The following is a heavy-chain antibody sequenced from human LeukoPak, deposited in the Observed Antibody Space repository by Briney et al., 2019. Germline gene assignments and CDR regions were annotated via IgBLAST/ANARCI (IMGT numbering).Heavy chain of an antibody. D-gene: IGHD6-19*01. CDR1: GGSISSYS. CDR2: IYYNGST. J-gene: IGHJ3*02. Sequence: PSETLSLTCTVSGGSISSYSWTWIRQPPGKGLEWIGFIYYNGSTNYNPSLKSRVAISVDTSKNQFSLKLSSVTAADTAVYYCARLGQYSSGWYDDAFDIWGQGTMVTVSS. CDR3: ARLGQYSSGWYDDAFDI. V-gene: IGHV4-59*08.